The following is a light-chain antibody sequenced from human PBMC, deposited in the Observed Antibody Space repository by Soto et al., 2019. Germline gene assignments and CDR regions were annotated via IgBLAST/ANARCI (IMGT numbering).Light chain of an antibody. CDR3: QQYAASPRT. Sequence: EIVLTQSPGTLSLSPRERAILSCRDSQSVNDNYLAWYQHKPGQAPRLLIYGASSRAPGIPDRFSGSGSGTDFTLTISRLEPEDFAIYYCQQYAASPRTFGQGTQVEVK. J-gene: IGKJ1*01. CDR1: QSVNDNY. V-gene: IGKV3-20*01. CDR2: GAS.